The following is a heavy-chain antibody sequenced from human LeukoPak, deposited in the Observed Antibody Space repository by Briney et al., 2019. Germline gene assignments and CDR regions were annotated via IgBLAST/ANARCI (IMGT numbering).Heavy chain of an antibody. CDR2: ISYDGSNK. CDR1: GFTFSSYG. V-gene: IGHV3-30*18. CDR3: AKDLPDSNFDY. J-gene: IGHJ4*02. Sequence: PGGSLRLSCAASGFTFSSYGMHWVRQAPGKGLEWVAVISYDGSNKYYADSVKGRFTISRDNSKNTLYLQMNSLRAEDTAVYYCAKDLPDSNFDYWGQGTLVTVSS. D-gene: IGHD4-11*01.